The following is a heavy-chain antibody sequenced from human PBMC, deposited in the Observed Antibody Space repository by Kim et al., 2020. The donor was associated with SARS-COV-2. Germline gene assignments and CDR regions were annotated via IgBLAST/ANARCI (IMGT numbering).Heavy chain of an antibody. D-gene: IGHD3-10*01. CDR1: GYSFTDYA. CDR3: ARVRISGNFYYYGMDV. CDR2: IDAGKGNV. V-gene: IGHV1-3*01. J-gene: IGHJ6*02. Sequence: ASVKVSCKASGYSFTDYAIHWVRQAPGQRLEWMGSIDAGKGNVKYSQKLQGRVTITRDTSATTGYMELSSLKSEDTAVYYCARVRISGNFYYYGMDVWGQ.